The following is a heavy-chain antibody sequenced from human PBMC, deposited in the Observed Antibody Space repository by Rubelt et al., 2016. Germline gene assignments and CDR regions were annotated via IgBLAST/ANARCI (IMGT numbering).Heavy chain of an antibody. CDR2: ISFDGSDK. Sequence: QVQLVESGGGVVQPGRSLRLSCAASGFTFSSYAMHWVRQAPGKGLEWVAVISFDGSDKYYADSVKGRFTISRDDDGNSVARQMSHLRVEDTATYFCAREQYSSPSLFDSWGQGTLVTVS. D-gene: IGHD5-18*01. J-gene: IGHJ4*02. CDR3: AREQYSSPSLFDS. CDR1: GFTFSSYA. V-gene: IGHV3-30*04.